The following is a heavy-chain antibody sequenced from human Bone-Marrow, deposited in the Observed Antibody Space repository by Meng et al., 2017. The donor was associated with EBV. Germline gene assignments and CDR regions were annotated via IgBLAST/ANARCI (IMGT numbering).Heavy chain of an antibody. V-gene: IGHV4-4*02. D-gene: IGHD2-21*01. J-gene: IGHJ4*02. CDR1: GGSNSSSNR. CDR3: ARVPTLWYFDY. Sequence: GLLQGAGPGLVEPSGTLSRPCAVSGGSNSSSNRWSWVRQPPGKGLEWIGEIYHSGSTNYNPSLKSRVTKSVDKSKNQFSLKLSSVTAADTAVYYCARVPTLWYFDYWGQGTLVTVSS. CDR2: IYHSGST.